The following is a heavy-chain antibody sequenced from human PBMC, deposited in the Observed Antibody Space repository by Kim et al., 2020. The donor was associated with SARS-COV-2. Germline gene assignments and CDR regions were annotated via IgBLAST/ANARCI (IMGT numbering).Heavy chain of an antibody. Sequence: SVKVSCKASGGTFSSYAISWVRQAPGQGLEWMGGIIPIFGTANYAQKFQGRVTITADKSTSTAYMELSSLRSEDTAVYYCARALTPHGIAAAASLDYWGQGTLVTVSS. CDR1: GGTFSSYA. J-gene: IGHJ4*02. D-gene: IGHD6-13*01. CDR3: ARALTPHGIAAAASLDY. V-gene: IGHV1-69*06. CDR2: IIPIFGTA.